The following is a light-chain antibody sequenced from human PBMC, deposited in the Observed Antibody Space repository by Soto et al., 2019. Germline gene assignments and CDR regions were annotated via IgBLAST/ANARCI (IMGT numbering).Light chain of an antibody. CDR3: SSFERSGTRV. CDR1: SSDVGGYSY. V-gene: IGLV2-14*01. J-gene: IGLJ2*01. Sequence: QSALTQPASVSGSPGQSITNSCTGTSSDVGGYSYVSWYQQHPGKAPKLMIYEVSSRPSGVSSRFSGSKSGNTASLTISGLQAEDEADYYCSSFERSGTRVIGGGTKLTVL. CDR2: EVS.